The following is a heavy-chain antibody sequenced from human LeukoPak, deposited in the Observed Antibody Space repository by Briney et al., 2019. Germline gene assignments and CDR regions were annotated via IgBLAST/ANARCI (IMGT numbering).Heavy chain of an antibody. V-gene: IGHV3-30*04. CDR3: AKVSYGGEDY. CDR2: ISYDGSNK. D-gene: IGHD4-23*01. CDR1: GFTFSSYA. Sequence: GRSLRLSCAASGFTFSSYAMHWVRQAPGKGLEWVAVISYDGSNKYYADSVKGRFTISRDNSKNTLYLQMNSLRAEDTAVYYCAKVSYGGEDYWGQGTLVTVSS. J-gene: IGHJ4*02.